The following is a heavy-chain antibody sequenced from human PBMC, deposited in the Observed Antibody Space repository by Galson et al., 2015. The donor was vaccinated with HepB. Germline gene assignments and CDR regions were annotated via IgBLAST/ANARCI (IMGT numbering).Heavy chain of an antibody. CDR1: GGSISSSGYY. V-gene: IGHV4-31*03. CDR3: ARARASQEFDY. Sequence: TLSLTCTVSGGSISSSGYYWSWIRQHPGKGLEWIGYIYYSGSTYYNPSLKSRVTISLDTSKNQFSLKLSSVTAADTAVYYCARARASQEFDYWGQGTLVTVSS. CDR2: IYYSGST. J-gene: IGHJ4*02. D-gene: IGHD2-2*01.